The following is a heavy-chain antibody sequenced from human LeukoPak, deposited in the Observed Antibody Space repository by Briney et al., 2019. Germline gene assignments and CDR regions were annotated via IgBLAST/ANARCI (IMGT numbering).Heavy chain of an antibody. CDR3: ARHRTSYGDYYLFDY. J-gene: IGHJ4*02. D-gene: IGHD4-17*01. V-gene: IGHV4-59*08. CDR2: IYYSGST. CDR1: GGSISSYY. Sequence: SETLSLTCTVSGGSISSYYWSWIRQPPGKGLEWIGYIYYSGSTNYNPSLKSRVTISVDTSKNQFSLKLSSVTAADTAVYYCARHRTSYGDYYLFDYWGQGTLVTVSS.